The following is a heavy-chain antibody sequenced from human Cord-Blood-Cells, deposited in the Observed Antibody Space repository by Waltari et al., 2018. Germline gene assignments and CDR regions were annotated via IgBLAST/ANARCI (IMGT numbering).Heavy chain of an antibody. CDR2: IYSSGST. CDR1: GFTVSSNY. Sequence: EVQLVESGGGLIQPGGSLRLSCSASGFTVSSNYMSWVRQAPGKGLEGVSVIYSSGSTYYADSVKGRFTISRDNSKNTLYLQMNSLRAEDTAVYYCARGFIAAAGRDYWGQGTLVTVSS. V-gene: IGHV3-53*01. J-gene: IGHJ4*02. CDR3: ARGFIAAAGRDY. D-gene: IGHD6-13*01.